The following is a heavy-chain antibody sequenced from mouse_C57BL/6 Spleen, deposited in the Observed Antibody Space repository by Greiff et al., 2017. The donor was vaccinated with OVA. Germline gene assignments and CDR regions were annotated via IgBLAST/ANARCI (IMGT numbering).Heavy chain of an antibody. CDR3: ASGGGGDY. V-gene: IGHV5-6*01. Sequence: EVMLVESGGDLVKPGGSLKLSCAASGFTFSSYGMSWVRQTPDKRLEWVATISSGGSYTYYTDSVKGGFTISSDKAKNTLYRQMSSLKSEDTAMYYCASGGGGDYWGQGTTLTVSS. CDR1: GFTFSSYG. CDR2: ISSGGSYT. J-gene: IGHJ2*01.